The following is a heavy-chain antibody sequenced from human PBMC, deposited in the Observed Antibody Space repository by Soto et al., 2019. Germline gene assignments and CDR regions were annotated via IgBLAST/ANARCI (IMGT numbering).Heavy chain of an antibody. Sequence: PGGSLRLSCAASGFTFSSYWMSWVRQAPGKGLEWVANIKQDGSEKYYVDSVKGRFTISRDNAKNSLYLQMNSLRAEDTAVYYCASAPTYYDILTGYQSMYYFDYWGQGTLVTVSS. V-gene: IGHV3-7*01. J-gene: IGHJ4*02. CDR1: GFTFSSYW. CDR2: IKQDGSEK. D-gene: IGHD3-9*01. CDR3: ASAPTYYDILTGYQSMYYFDY.